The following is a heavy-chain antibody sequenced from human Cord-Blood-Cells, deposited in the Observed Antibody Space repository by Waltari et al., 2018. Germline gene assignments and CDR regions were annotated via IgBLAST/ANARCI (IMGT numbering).Heavy chain of an antibody. CDR3: ARDIGSSSFDY. Sequence: QVQLVESGGGVVQPGRSLRLSCAASGFTFSSYGMHWVRQAPGKGLGWVAVIWYDGSNKYYADSVKGRFTISRDNSKNTLYLQMNSLRAEDTAVYYCARDIGSSSFDYWGQGTLVTVSS. CDR1: GFTFSSYG. CDR2: IWYDGSNK. V-gene: IGHV3-33*01. J-gene: IGHJ4*02. D-gene: IGHD6-6*01.